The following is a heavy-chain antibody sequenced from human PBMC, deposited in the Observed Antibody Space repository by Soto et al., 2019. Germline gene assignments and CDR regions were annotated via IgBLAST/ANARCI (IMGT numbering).Heavy chain of an antibody. CDR1: GGSISSSSYY. Sequence: SETLSLTCTVSGGSISSSSYYWGWIRQPPGKGLEWIGIIYYSGSTYYNPSLKIRVTISVDTSKNQFSPKLSSVTAADTAVYYCASYGDYTINWFDPWGQGTLVTVSS. CDR2: IYYSGST. V-gene: IGHV4-39*01. CDR3: ASYGDYTINWFDP. J-gene: IGHJ5*02. D-gene: IGHD4-17*01.